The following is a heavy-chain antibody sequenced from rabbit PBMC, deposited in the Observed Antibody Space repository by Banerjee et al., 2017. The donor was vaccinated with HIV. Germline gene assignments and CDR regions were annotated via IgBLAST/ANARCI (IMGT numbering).Heavy chain of an antibody. V-gene: IGHV1S40*01. J-gene: IGHJ4*01. CDR3: ARGTGGAGDGLNL. Sequence: ATWAKGRFTISKTSSTTVTLQMTSLTAADTATYFCARGTGGAGDGLNLRGPGTLVTVS. D-gene: IGHD4-2*01.